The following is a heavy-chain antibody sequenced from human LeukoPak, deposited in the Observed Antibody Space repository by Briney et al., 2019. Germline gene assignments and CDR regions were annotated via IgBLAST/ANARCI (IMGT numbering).Heavy chain of an antibody. V-gene: IGHV3-23*01. Sequence: GASLRLSCAASGFTFSNYAMSWVRLAPGKRLQRVSAITGSGGNTYYADSVKGRFTISRDNSKNTVFLQMNSLRAEDTAVYYCAKWGDYDVLTGYYVSDYWGQGTLVTVSS. CDR1: GFTFSNYA. CDR2: ITGSGGNT. J-gene: IGHJ4*02. CDR3: AKWGDYDVLTGYYVSDY. D-gene: IGHD3-9*01.